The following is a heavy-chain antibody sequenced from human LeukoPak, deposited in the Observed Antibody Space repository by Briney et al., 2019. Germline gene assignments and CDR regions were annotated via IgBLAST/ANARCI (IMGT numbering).Heavy chain of an antibody. CDR1: GFTFDDYA. CDR3: ARVPTAVRGVTNWFDP. J-gene: IGHJ5*02. V-gene: IGHV3-9*01. Sequence: SRSLRLSCAASGFTFDDYAMHWVRQAPGKGLEWVSGISWNSGSIGYADSVKGRFTISRDNAKNSLYLQMNSLRAEDTAAYYCARVPTAVRGVTNWFDPWGQGTLVTVSS. CDR2: ISWNSGSI. D-gene: IGHD3-10*01.